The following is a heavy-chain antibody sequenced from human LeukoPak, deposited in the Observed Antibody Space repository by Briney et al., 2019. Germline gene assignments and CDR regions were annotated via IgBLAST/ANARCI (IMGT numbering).Heavy chain of an antibody. CDR2: ISSSSSYT. CDR1: GFTFSDYY. J-gene: IGHJ6*04. CDR3: ARVGGELSPNYYYYYGMDV. Sequence: GSLQLSCAGSGFTFSDYYMSWIRQAPGKGLEWVSYISSSSSYTNYADSVKGRFTISRDNAKNSLYLQMNSLRAEDTAVYYRARVGGELSPNYYYYYGMDVWGKGTTVTVSS. D-gene: IGHD3-10*01. V-gene: IGHV3-11*06.